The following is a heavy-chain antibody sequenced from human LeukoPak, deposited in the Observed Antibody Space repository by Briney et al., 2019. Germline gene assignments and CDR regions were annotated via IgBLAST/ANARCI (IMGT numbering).Heavy chain of an antibody. CDR2: ISYDGSNK. J-gene: IGHJ4*02. CDR1: GFTFSSYA. D-gene: IGHD1-1*01. V-gene: IGHV3-30*04. Sequence: GGSLRLSCAASGFTFSSYAVHWVRQAPGKGLEWVALISYDGSNKYYADSVKGRFTISRDNSKNTLYLQMNSLAAEDTAMYYCAKATGTLGNWGQGTLVTVSS. CDR3: AKATGTLGN.